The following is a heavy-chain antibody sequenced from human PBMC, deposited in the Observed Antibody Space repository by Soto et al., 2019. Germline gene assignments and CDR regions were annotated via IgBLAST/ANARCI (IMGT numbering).Heavy chain of an antibody. D-gene: IGHD5-12*01. Sequence: LRLSCAASGFTFSSYAMHWVRQAPGKGLEWVAVISYDGSNKYYADSVKGRFTISRDNSKNTLYLQMNSLRAEDTAVYYCARDIVATSYYYYGMDVWGQGTTVTVSS. CDR2: ISYDGSNK. V-gene: IGHV3-30-3*01. CDR1: GFTFSSYA. J-gene: IGHJ6*02. CDR3: ARDIVATSYYYYGMDV.